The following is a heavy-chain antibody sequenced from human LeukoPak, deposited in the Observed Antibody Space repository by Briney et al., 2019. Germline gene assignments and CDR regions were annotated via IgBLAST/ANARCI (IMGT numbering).Heavy chain of an antibody. V-gene: IGHV4-31*03. J-gene: IGHJ3*02. Sequence: SETLSLTCTVSGGSISSGGYYWSWIRQHPGEGLEWIGYIYYSGSTYYNPSLKSRVTISVDTSKNQFSLKLSSVTAADTAVYYCARGRLARGATDAFDIWGQGTMVTVSS. CDR1: GGSISSGGYY. CDR3: ARGRLARGATDAFDI. D-gene: IGHD1-26*01. CDR2: IYYSGST.